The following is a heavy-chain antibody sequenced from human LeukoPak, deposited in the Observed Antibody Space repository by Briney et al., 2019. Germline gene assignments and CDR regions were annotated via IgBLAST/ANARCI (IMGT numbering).Heavy chain of an antibody. CDR3: AREGVHCGGSSCLKAY. CDR1: GFTFSTYW. V-gene: IGHV3-7*03. Sequence: GGSLRLSCAASGFTFSTYWMSWVRQAPGKGLEWVANIKKDGSEKYYMDSVKGRFTISRDNAENSVYLQMNSLRAEDTAVYFCAREGVHCGGSSCLKAYWGQGTQVTVSS. D-gene: IGHD6-13*01. CDR2: IKKDGSEK. J-gene: IGHJ4*02.